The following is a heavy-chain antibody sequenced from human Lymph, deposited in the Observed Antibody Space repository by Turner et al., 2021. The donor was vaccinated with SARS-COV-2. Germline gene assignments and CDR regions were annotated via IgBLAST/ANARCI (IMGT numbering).Heavy chain of an antibody. CDR1: GFTFSSYA. CDR3: AKGVRGAMIVVVSPYFDY. CDR2: ISGSGGDT. J-gene: IGHJ4*02. V-gene: IGHV3-23*01. D-gene: IGHD3-22*01. Sequence: EVQLLESGGGLVQSGGSLRLSCAASGFTFSSYAMSWVRQARGKGLGWVSAISGSGGDTYYADSVKGRFTISRNKSKNTLYLQMNSLRAEDTAVYYCAKGVRGAMIVVVSPYFDYWGQGTLVTVSS.